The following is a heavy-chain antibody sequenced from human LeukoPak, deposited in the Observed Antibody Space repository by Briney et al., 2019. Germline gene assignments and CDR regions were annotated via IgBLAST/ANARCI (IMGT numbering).Heavy chain of an antibody. V-gene: IGHV3-23*01. J-gene: IGHJ4*02. D-gene: IGHD4-23*01. CDR1: GFTFSSHA. CDR3: AKGGGNSPLDY. CDR2: ISNSGGSA. Sequence: GGSLRLSCAASGFTFSSHAMSWVRQVPGKGLEWVSAISNSGGSAYYAGSVKGRFTISRDNSNNILYLQMNSLRAEDTAVYYCAKGGGNSPLDYWGQGTLVTVSP.